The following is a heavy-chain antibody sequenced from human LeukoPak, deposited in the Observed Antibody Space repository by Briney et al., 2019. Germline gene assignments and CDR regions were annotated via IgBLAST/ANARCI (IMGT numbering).Heavy chain of an antibody. CDR2: IYYSGST. Sequence: SETLSLTCTVSGGSISKYYWTWIRQPRGKGLEWIGDIYYSGSTYYNPSLKSRVTISVDTSKNQFSLKLTSVTAADTAVYYCARLSGSPHPPFDYWGQGTLVTVSS. CDR1: GGSISKYY. V-gene: IGHV4-59*08. CDR3: ARLSGSPHPPFDY. J-gene: IGHJ4*02. D-gene: IGHD1-26*01.